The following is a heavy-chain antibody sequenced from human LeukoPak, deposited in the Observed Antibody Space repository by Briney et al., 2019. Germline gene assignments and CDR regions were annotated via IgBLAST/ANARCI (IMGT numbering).Heavy chain of an antibody. J-gene: IGHJ4*02. V-gene: IGHV4-39*07. CDR3: ARGSPTTVTSQKRTIDY. CDR2: INHSGST. CDR1: GGSISSSFYY. D-gene: IGHD4-17*01. Sequence: KPSETLSLTCTVSGGSISSSFYYWGWIRQPPGKGLEWIGEINHSGSTNYNPSLKSRVTISVDTSKNQFSLKLSSVTAADTAVYYCARGSPTTVTSQKRTIDYWGQGTLVTVSS.